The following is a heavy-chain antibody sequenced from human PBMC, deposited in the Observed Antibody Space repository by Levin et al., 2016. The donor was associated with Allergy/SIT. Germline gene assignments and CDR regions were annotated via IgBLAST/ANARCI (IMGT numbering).Heavy chain of an antibody. V-gene: IGHV3-23*01. CDR2: ISGSGGST. J-gene: IGHJ4*02. D-gene: IGHD2-15*01. CDR3: AKRPDCSGGSCYSDFNPFLFDY. CDR1: GFTFSSYA. Sequence: GGSLRLSCAASGFTFSSYAMSWVRQAPGKGLEWVSAISGSGGSTYYADSVKGRFTISRDNSKNTLYLQMNSLRAEDTAVYYCAKRPDCSGGSCYSDFNPFLFDYWGQGTLVTVSS.